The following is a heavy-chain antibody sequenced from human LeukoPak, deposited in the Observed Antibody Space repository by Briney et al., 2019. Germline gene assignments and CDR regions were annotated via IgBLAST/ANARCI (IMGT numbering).Heavy chain of an antibody. CDR3: ARADWNDEADAFDI. D-gene: IGHD1-1*01. CDR1: GYTFTSYG. Sequence: ASVKVSCKASGYTFTSYGISWVRQAPGQGLEWMGWISAYNGNTNYAQKLQGRVTMTTDTSTSTAYMELRSLRSDDTAVYYCARADWNDEADAFDIWGQGTMVTVSS. V-gene: IGHV1-18*01. CDR2: ISAYNGNT. J-gene: IGHJ3*02.